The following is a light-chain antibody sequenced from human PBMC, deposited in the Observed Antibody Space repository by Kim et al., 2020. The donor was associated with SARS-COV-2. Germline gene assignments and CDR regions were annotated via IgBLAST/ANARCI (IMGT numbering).Light chain of an antibody. CDR2: AVH. J-gene: IGKJ5*01. Sequence: IQMTQSPSSLSASVGDRVTITCRASQDINYSLAWYQQKPGKAPKVLLYAVHILQSGVPSRFSGSGSGTEYTLTISSLQPEDSATYFCQHYYRSAPITFGQGTRLEIK. CDR3: QHYYRSAPIT. CDR1: QDINYS. V-gene: IGKV1-NL1*01.